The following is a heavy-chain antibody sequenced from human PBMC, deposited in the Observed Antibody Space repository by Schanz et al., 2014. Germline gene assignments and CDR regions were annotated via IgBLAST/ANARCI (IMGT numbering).Heavy chain of an antibody. CDR1: GFAFSSYG. Sequence: EVQLLESGGGLVQPGGSLRLSCLASGFAFSSYGMNWLRQAPGKGLEWVSVIGVDGTTTYYADSEKGRFTISRDNSKNTLYLQMNSLRPEDTAVYYCAKYRGYYRVSGSYRELEYWGQGTLVTVSS. V-gene: IGHV3-23*01. D-gene: IGHD3-10*01. CDR3: AKYRGYYRVSGSYRELEY. J-gene: IGHJ4*02. CDR2: IGVDGTTT.